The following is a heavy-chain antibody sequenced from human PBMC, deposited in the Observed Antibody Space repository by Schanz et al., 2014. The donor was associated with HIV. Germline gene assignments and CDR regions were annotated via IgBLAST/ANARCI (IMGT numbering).Heavy chain of an antibody. CDR1: GFTFSTYG. Sequence: VQLVESGGRVVQPGRSLRLSCAASGFTFSTYGMHWVRQAPGKGLEWVSSISGGSGSTFYADSVKGRFTISRVNSKNTLYLQMNSLRAEDTAIYYCAKTSITLGMDVWGQGTTVTVSS. V-gene: IGHV3-23*04. CDR2: ISGGSGST. CDR3: AKTSITLGMDV. D-gene: IGHD1-20*01. J-gene: IGHJ6*02.